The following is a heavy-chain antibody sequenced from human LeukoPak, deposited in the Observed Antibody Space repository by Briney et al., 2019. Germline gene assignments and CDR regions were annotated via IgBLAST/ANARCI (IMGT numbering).Heavy chain of an antibody. CDR2: ISYDGGNK. J-gene: IGHJ4*02. D-gene: IGHD4-23*01. V-gene: IGHV3-30*18. Sequence: GGSLRLSCAASGFTFSSYGMHWVRQAPGKGLEWVAVISYDGGNKYYADSVKGRFTIPRDNSKNTLYLQMNSLRAEDTAVYYCAKYLRGNRDYWGQGTLVTVSS. CDR1: GFTFSSYG. CDR3: AKYLRGNRDY.